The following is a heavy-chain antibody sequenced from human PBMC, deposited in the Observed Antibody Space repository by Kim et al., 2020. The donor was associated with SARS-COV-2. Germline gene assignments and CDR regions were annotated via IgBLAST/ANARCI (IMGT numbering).Heavy chain of an antibody. CDR2: IRSTIYGGTT. J-gene: IGHJ6*01. Sequence: GRSLRVSCLSSGFTFREFPMAWVRQAPGKGLEWIGFIRSTIYGGTTEYAASVRGRFIISRDDSKNIAHLQMNSLKTEDTGVYYCVRVDCSSVSCYGDDYRNYHGMDV. CDR1: GFTFREFP. V-gene: IGHV3-49*04. CDR3: VRVDCSSVSCYGDDYRNYHGMDV. D-gene: IGHD2-2*01.